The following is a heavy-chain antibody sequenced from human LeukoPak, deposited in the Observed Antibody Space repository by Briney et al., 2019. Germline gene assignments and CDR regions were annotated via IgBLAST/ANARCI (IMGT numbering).Heavy chain of an antibody. CDR2: ISAYNGNT. D-gene: IGHD3-3*01. CDR1: GYTFTSYG. Sequence: ASVKVSCKASGYTFTSYGISWVRQAPGQGLEWMGWISAYNGNTNYAQKLQGRVTMTTDTSTSTAYMELRSLRSDDTAVYYCARDGVYLEWLFSQYNWFDPWGQGILVTVSS. V-gene: IGHV1-18*01. CDR3: ARDGVYLEWLFSQYNWFDP. J-gene: IGHJ5*02.